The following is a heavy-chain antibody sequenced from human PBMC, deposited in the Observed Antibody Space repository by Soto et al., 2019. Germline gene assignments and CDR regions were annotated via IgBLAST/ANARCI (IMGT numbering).Heavy chain of an antibody. Sequence: ASVKVSCKASGYTFTGYYMHWVRQAPGQGLEWMGWINPNSGGTNYAQKFQGWVTMTRDTSISTAYMELSRLRSDDTAVYYCARDLDPVNILATTYYYHYGMAVWGQGTTVPGSS. CDR3: ARDLDPVNILATTYYYHYGMAV. J-gene: IGHJ6*02. V-gene: IGHV1-2*04. D-gene: IGHD5-12*01. CDR1: GYTFTGYY. CDR2: INPNSGGT.